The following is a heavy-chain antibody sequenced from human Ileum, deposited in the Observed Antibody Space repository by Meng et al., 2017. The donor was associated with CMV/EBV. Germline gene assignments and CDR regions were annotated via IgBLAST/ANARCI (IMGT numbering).Heavy chain of an antibody. Sequence: ASVKVSCKASGYTFTGYYMHWVRQAPGQGLEWMGWINPYSGDTNYAQKFQGRVTKTRDTSISTAYMELSKLRSDDTAAYYCARVRQLWAEDYFDYWGQGTLVTVSS. CDR1: GYTFTGYY. J-gene: IGHJ4*02. D-gene: IGHD5-18*01. CDR2: INPYSGDT. CDR3: ARVRQLWAEDYFDY. V-gene: IGHV1-2*02.